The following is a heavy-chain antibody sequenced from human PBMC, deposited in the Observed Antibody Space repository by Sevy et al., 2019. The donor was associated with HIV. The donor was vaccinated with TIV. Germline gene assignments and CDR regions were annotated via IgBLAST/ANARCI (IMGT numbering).Heavy chain of an antibody. D-gene: IGHD3-22*01. CDR1: GFTFSNAW. CDR2: IKSKTDGGTT. V-gene: IGHV3-15*01. CDR3: TGPYDSSGYYHLQTFDY. J-gene: IGHJ4*02. Sequence: GGSLRLSCAASGFTFSNAWMSWVRQAPGKGLEWVGRIKSKTDGGTTDYAAPVKGRFTISRDDSKNTLYLQMNSLKTEDTAVYYWTGPYDSSGYYHLQTFDYWGQGTLVTVSS.